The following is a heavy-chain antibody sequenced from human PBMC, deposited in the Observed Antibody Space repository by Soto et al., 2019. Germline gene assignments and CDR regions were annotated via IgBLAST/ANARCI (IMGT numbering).Heavy chain of an antibody. CDR2: IDPSDSQT. Sequence: GESLKICCKGSGYSFACYWITWVRQMPGKGLGLMGRIDPSDSQTYYSPSFRGHVTISAAKSITTVFLQWSSLRASDTAMYYWAAQKTVIRGPLSSNWFDPWGQGTLDTVSS. D-gene: IGHD1-1*01. CDR3: AAQKTVIRGPLSSNWFDP. J-gene: IGHJ5*02. CDR1: GYSFACYW. V-gene: IGHV5-10-1*01.